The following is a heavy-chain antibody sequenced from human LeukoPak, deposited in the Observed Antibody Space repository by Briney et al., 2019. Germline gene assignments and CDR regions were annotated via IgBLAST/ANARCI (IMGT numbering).Heavy chain of an antibody. D-gene: IGHD6-19*01. Sequence: PGGSLRLSCAASGFTFSSYWMSWVRQAPGKGLEWVANIKQDGSGKYYVDSVKGRFTISRDNAKNSLYLQMNSLRAEDTAVYYCARANREWLVLKAFDYWGQGTLVTVSS. CDR2: IKQDGSGK. CDR1: GFTFSSYW. CDR3: ARANREWLVLKAFDY. J-gene: IGHJ4*02. V-gene: IGHV3-7*01.